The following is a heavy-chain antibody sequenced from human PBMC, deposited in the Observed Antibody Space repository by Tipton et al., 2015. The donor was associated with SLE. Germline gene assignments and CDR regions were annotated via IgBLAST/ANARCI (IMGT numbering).Heavy chain of an antibody. CDR3: ARYSYFAAAFDI. V-gene: IGHV1-2*02. CDR2: ISPNNGAI. J-gene: IGHJ3*02. Sequence: QLVQSGAEVKKPGASVKVSCKASGYIFTGYYLMWVRQAPGQGLEWMGWISPNNGAINYAQKFQGRVTMTRDTSISTAYMELSRLTDGDSAMYYCARYSYFAAAFDIWGQGTLVTVSS. CDR1: GYIFTGYY. D-gene: IGHD5-18*01.